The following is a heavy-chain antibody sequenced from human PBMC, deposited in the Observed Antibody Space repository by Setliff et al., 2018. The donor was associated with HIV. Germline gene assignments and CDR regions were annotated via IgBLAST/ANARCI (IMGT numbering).Heavy chain of an antibody. J-gene: IGHJ4*02. CDR1: GGSFSGYY. V-gene: IGHV4-34*01. Sequence: PSETLSLTCAVYGGSFSGYYYTWIRQPPGEGLEWIGEINHSGSTNYNPSLKSRVTISVDTSKNQFSLKLNSVTAADTAVYYCARVFPPNFISAFVPGAFDYWGQGTQVTVSS. D-gene: IGHD3-3*02. CDR2: INHSGST. CDR3: ARVFPPNFISAFVPGAFDY.